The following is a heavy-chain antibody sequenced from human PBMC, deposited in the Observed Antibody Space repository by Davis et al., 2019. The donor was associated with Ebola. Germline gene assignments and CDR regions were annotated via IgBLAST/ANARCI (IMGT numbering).Heavy chain of an antibody. D-gene: IGHD3-3*01. CDR3: ARDGLDTIFGPYYYYMDV. CDR1: GGSFSGYY. CDR2: INHSGST. Sequence: PSETLSLTCAVYGGSFSGYYWSWIRQPPGKGLEWIGEINHSGSTKYNPSLKNRVTISIDTSKNQFSLKLSSVTAADTAVYYCARDGLDTIFGPYYYYMDVWGKGTTVTVSS. V-gene: IGHV4-34*01. J-gene: IGHJ6*03.